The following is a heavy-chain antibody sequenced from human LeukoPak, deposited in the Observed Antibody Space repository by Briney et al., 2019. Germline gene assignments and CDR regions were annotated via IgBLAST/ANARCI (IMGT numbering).Heavy chain of an antibody. V-gene: IGHV1-46*01. D-gene: IGHD3-3*01. J-gene: IGHJ5*02. CDR2: IDPNGGRT. Sequence: ASVKVSCKASGSTFTKYIIHWVRQAPGQGFEWVGGIDPNGGRTFHAQKFQDRVTLTRDLSPTTVYMELSSLREEDTAVYYSMRALTISGIGPPPAWGQGTLLTVSS. CDR1: GSTFTKYI. CDR3: MRALTISGIGPPPA.